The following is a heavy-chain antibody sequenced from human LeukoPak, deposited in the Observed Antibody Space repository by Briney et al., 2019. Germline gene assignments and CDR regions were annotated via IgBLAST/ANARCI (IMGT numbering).Heavy chain of an antibody. Sequence: GGSLRLSCAASGFTFSSYAMSWVRQAPGEGLEWVSAISGSGGSTYYADSVKGRFTISRDNSKNTLYLQMNSLRAEDTAVYYCAKLGSSGWPYGGAFDIWGQGTMVTVSS. D-gene: IGHD6-19*01. CDR2: ISGSGGST. CDR1: GFTFSSYA. J-gene: IGHJ3*02. V-gene: IGHV3-23*01. CDR3: AKLGSSGWPYGGAFDI.